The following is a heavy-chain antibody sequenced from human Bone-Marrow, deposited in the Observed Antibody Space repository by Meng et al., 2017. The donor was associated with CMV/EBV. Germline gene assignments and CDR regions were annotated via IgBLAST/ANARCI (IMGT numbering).Heavy chain of an antibody. Sequence: GSLRLSCTVSGASIRGYYWSWFRQSPAKGLEWIGYIFYSGGATYNPSLQSRVTISIDTPKNQFFLQLNSVTAEDTVIYYCARGEGYNLWWGQGTLVTASS. J-gene: IGHJ4*02. CDR1: GASIRGYY. V-gene: IGHV4-59*01. D-gene: IGHD5-24*01. CDR2: IFYSGGA. CDR3: ARGEGYNLW.